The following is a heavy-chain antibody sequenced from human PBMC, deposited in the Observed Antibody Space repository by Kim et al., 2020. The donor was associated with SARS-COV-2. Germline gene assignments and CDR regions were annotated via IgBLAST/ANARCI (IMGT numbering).Heavy chain of an antibody. Sequence: GGSLRLSCAASGFTFSSYAMSWVRQAPGKGLEWVSAISGSGGSTYYADSVKGRFTISRDNSKNTLYLQMNSLRAEDTAVYYCAKARKYDILTGYDYWGQGTLVTVSS. CDR1: GFTFSSYA. V-gene: IGHV3-23*01. CDR3: AKARKYDILTGYDY. CDR2: ISGSGGST. D-gene: IGHD3-9*01. J-gene: IGHJ4*02.